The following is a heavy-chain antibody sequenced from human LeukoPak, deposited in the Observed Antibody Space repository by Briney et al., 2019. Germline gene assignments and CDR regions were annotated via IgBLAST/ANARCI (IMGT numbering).Heavy chain of an antibody. CDR3: ASARSSSWDHSFDY. V-gene: IGHV4-59*01. Sequence: PSETLSLTCTVSVGSIRRYYGSWIRQPPGKGLEWIGYIYYSGCTNYNPSLKSRVTIPVDTSKDQFSLKLSSVTTAEQAVYYCASARSSSWDHSFDYWGQGTLVTVSS. J-gene: IGHJ4*02. CDR1: VGSIRRYY. CDR2: IYYSGCT. D-gene: IGHD6-13*01.